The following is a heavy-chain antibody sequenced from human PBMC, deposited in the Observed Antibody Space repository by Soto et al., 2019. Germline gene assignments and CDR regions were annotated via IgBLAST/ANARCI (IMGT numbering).Heavy chain of an antibody. J-gene: IGHJ4*02. CDR2: IWSDGSNK. V-gene: IGHV3-33*01. Sequence: QVQLVESGGGVVQPGRSLRLSCAASGFSFSSYHMHWVRQAPGKGLEWVAVIWSDGSNKYYAYSVKGRFTISRDNSKNTLYLQMNSRRAEDTAVYYCARIGSWALNFDYWGQGTLVTVSS. CDR3: ARIGSWALNFDY. CDR1: GFSFSSYH. D-gene: IGHD6-13*01.